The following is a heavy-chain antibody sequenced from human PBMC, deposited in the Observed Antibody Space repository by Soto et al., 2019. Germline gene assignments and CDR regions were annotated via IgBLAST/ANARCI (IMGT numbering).Heavy chain of an antibody. D-gene: IGHD3-10*01. Sequence: QVHLVESGGGVVQPGRSLRLSCAASGFTFRNFGMHWVRQAPGTGLEWVAVISNDGSEKYYADSVKGRFTISRDNSKSTLFLQMDSLRAEDTSVYYCAKDIRAWFGGDAYWGQGTLVTVSS. CDR2: ISNDGSEK. J-gene: IGHJ4*02. CDR3: AKDIRAWFGGDAY. CDR1: GFTFRNFG. V-gene: IGHV3-30*18.